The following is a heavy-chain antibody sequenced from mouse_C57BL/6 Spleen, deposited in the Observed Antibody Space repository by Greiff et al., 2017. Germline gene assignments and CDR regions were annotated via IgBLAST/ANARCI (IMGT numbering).Heavy chain of an antibody. CDR3: ARDYSNLFDD. J-gene: IGHJ2*01. D-gene: IGHD2-5*01. CDR2: INYDGSST. V-gene: IGHV5-16*01. Sequence: EVMLVESEGGLVQPGSSMKLSCTASGFTFSDYYMAWVRQVPEKGLEWVANINYDGSSTYYLDSLKSRFIISRDNAKNILYLQMSSLKSEDTATYYCARDYSNLFDDWGQGTTLTVAT. CDR1: GFTFSDYY.